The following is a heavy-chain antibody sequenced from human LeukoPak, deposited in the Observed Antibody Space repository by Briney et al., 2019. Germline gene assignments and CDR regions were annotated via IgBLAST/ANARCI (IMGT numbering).Heavy chain of an antibody. CDR1: GGSISSYY. D-gene: IGHD3-16*01. CDR3: AREVGDGYNWVDY. V-gene: IGHV4-59*01. CDR2: IYYSGST. J-gene: IGHJ5*01. Sequence: SETLSLTCTVSGGSISSYYWSWIRQPPGKGLEWIGYIYYSGSTNYNPSLKSRVTISVDTSKNQFSLNLSSVTAADTAVYYCAREVGDGYNWVDYWGQGTLVTVSS.